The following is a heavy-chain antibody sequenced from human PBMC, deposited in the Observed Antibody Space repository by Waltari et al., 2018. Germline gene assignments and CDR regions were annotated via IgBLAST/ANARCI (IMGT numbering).Heavy chain of an antibody. CDR2: IHGTGRT. CDR1: GDSISNNYW. J-gene: IGHJ4*02. V-gene: IGHV4-4*02. D-gene: IGHD2-15*01. CDR3: ARDRGRGLYLDS. Sequence: QLQLQESGPGLVKPSGTLSLTCAVSGDSISNNYWWSWVRQPPGKGLEWIGQIHGTGRTNYNPSFASRVDVSLDTSNKQFSLKLTSATVADTAVYYCARDRGRGLYLDSWGQGTVITVSP.